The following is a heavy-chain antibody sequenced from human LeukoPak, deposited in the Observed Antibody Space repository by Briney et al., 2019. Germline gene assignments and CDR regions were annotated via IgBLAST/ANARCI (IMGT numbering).Heavy chain of an antibody. Sequence: PGGSLRLSCAASGFTFSSYSMNWVRQAPGEGLEWVSSISSSSSYIYYADSVKGRFTMSRDNAKNSLYLQMNSLRAEDTAVYYCARGLGGSQYDFWSGYYKGFDYWGQGTLVTVSS. J-gene: IGHJ4*02. CDR1: GFTFSSYS. V-gene: IGHV3-21*01. CDR2: ISSSSSYI. CDR3: ARGLGGSQYDFWSGYYKGFDY. D-gene: IGHD3-3*01.